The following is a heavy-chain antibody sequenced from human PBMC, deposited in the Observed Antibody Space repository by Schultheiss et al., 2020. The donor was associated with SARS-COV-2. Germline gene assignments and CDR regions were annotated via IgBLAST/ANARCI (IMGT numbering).Heavy chain of an antibody. CDR3: ARGLQPGSSALDY. CDR2: IYYSGST. CDR1: GGSISSYY. Sequence: SETLSLTCTVSGGSISSYYWSWIRQPPGKGLEWIGYIYYSGSTNYYPSLKSRVTISVDTSKNQFSLKLSSVTAADTAVYYCARGLQPGSSALDYWGQGTLVTVSS. D-gene: IGHD6-6*01. V-gene: IGHV4-59*12. J-gene: IGHJ4*02.